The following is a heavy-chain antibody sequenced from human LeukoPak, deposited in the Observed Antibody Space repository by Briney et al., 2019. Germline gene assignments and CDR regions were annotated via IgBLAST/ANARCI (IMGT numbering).Heavy chain of an antibody. CDR2: IIPIFGTV. CDR1: GDTFSSYA. V-gene: IGHV1-69*13. Sequence: ASVKVSFKASGDTFSSYAITWVRQAPGQGLEWMGGIIPIFGTVNYAQKFQGRVTITADESTSTAYMELSSLRSEDTAVYYCARDGPRGSFDYWGQGTLVTVSS. CDR3: ARDGPRGSFDY. J-gene: IGHJ4*02.